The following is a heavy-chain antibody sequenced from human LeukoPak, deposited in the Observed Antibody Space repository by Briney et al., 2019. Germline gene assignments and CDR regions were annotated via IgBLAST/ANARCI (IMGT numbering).Heavy chain of an antibody. CDR1: GGTFSSYA. D-gene: IGHD3-22*01. J-gene: IGHJ6*02. CDR2: VIPILAIS. CDR3: ARTNYYDSSGSQGPGTFYYGLDV. V-gene: IGHV1-69*04. Sequence: SVKVSCKASGGTFSSYAITWVRQAPGQGLEWMGRVIPILAISNYAQMFQDRVTITADRSTSTAYMELSSLRSEDTAVYFCARTNYYDSSGSQGPGTFYYGLDVWGQGTTVTVSS.